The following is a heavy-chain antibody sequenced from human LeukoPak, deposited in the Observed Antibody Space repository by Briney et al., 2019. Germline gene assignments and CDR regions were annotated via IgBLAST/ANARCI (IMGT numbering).Heavy chain of an antibody. CDR2: INWKTGNG. D-gene: IGHD5-24*01. CDR3: TRRAARWQFDL. J-gene: IGHJ2*01. V-gene: IGHV3-20*04. CDR1: GFTFSSYA. Sequence: GGSLRLSCAASGFTFSSYAMSWVRQAPGKGLEWVSGINWKTGNGIYADSVKGRFTISRDNAKNSLYLQMSSLRAEDTALYYCTRRAARWQFDLWGRGTLLTVSS.